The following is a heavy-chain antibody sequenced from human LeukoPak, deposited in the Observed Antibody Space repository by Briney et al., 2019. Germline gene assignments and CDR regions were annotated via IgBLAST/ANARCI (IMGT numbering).Heavy chain of an antibody. J-gene: IGHJ4*02. V-gene: IGHV4-30-4*01. CDR2: IHYGGAT. D-gene: IGHD4-17*01. CDR3: ATKPNGDYYFDY. Sequence: PSQTLSLTCTVSGGSISSSDYYWSWIRQPPGMGLEWIGYIHYGGATYYNPSLKSRVTLSVDTSKNQFSLRLTSVTAADTAVYYCATKPNGDYYFDYWGQGTLVTVSS. CDR1: GGSISSSDYY.